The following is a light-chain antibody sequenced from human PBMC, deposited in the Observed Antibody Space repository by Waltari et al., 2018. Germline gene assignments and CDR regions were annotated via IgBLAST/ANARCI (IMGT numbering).Light chain of an antibody. CDR3: QHVYSYPVT. J-gene: IGKJ4*01. CDR1: QGMSGY. Sequence: DIQLTQSPSFLSASVGDRVTFTCRASQGMSGYLAWYQQKPNKAPKLRINAASTLQSGVPSRFSGGKSGTEFTLTISSLQPEDFATYFCQHVYSYPVTFGGGTTLDI. CDR2: AAS. V-gene: IGKV1-9*01.